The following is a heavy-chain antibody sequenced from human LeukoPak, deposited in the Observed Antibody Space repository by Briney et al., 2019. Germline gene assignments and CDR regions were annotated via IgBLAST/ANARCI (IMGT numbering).Heavy chain of an antibody. J-gene: IGHJ5*02. CDR2: IYTSGST. Sequence: PSETLSLTCTVSGGSISSYYWSWIRQPPGKGLEWIGRIYTSGSTNYNPSLKSRVTMSVDTSKNQFSLKLSSVTAADTAVYYCARGPKGSGSYYKWFDPWGQGTLVTVSS. CDR3: ARGPKGSGSYYKWFDP. CDR1: GGSISSYY. D-gene: IGHD3-10*01. V-gene: IGHV4-4*07.